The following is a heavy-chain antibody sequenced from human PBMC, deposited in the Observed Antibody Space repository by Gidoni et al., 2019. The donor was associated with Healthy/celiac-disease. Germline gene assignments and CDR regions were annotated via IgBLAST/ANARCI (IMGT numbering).Heavy chain of an antibody. D-gene: IGHD5-12*01. CDR1: GGTFSSYA. V-gene: IGHV1-69*01. Sequence: QVQLVQSGAEFKNPGSSVKVSCNASGGTFSSYAISWVRQAPGQGLEWMGGIIPIFGTANYAQKFQGRVTITADESTSTAYMELSSLRSEDTAVYYCARGSDGYNRPYYFDYWGQGTLVTVSS. CDR3: ARGSDGYNRPYYFDY. J-gene: IGHJ4*02. CDR2: IIPIFGTA.